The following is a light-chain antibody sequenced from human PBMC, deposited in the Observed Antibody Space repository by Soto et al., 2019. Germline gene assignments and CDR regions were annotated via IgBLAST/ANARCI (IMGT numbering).Light chain of an antibody. J-gene: IGKJ5*01. V-gene: IGKV1-9*01. CDR1: QGISSD. CDR3: QHLDSYST. Sequence: DIQLTQSPSFLSASVGDRVTSTCRASQGISSDLAWYQQKPGKAPKLLIYAASTLQSGVPSRFSGSGSGTEFTLTISSLQPEDFATYYCQHLDSYSTFGQGTRLEIK. CDR2: AAS.